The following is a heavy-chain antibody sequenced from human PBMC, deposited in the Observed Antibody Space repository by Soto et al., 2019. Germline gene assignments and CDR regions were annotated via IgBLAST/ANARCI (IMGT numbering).Heavy chain of an antibody. CDR3: AKARGGIDY. CDR2: ISWDSYAI. CDR1: GFTFDDYG. J-gene: IGHJ4*02. Sequence: EVQLVESGGGLVQPGRSLRLSCVGSGFTFDDYGMHWVRHAPGKGLEWVSGISWDSYAIGYADSVKGRFTISRDNAKNSLYRQMISLKSEDTALYYCAKARGGIDYWGQGTLVTVSS. D-gene: IGHD3-16*01. V-gene: IGHV3-9*01.